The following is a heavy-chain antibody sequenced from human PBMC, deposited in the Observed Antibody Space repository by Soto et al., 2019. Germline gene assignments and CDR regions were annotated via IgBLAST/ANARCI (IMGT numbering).Heavy chain of an antibody. J-gene: IGHJ5*02. CDR1: GGSISSGGYY. Sequence: SDTLSLTCTVSGGSISSGGYYWSWIRQHPGKGLEWIGYIYYSGSTYYNPSLKSRVTISVDTSKNQFSLKLSSVTAADTAVYYCARYYGSGSYYLNWFDPWGQGTLVNVSS. CDR3: ARYYGSGSYYLNWFDP. CDR2: IYYSGST. V-gene: IGHV4-31*03. D-gene: IGHD3-10*01.